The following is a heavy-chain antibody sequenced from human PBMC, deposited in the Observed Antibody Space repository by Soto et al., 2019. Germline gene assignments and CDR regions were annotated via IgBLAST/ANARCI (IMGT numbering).Heavy chain of an antibody. CDR1: GGSISSYY. CDR3: ARLTFPGIAAALDY. CDR2: IYYSGST. V-gene: IGHV4-59*01. J-gene: IGHJ4*02. Sequence: QVQLQESGPGLVKPSETLSLTCTVSGGSISSYYWSWIRQPPGKGLEWIGYIYYSGSTNYNPSLKSRVTISVDTSKNQFSLKLSSVTAADTAVYYCARLTFPGIAAALDYWGQGTLVTVSS. D-gene: IGHD6-13*01.